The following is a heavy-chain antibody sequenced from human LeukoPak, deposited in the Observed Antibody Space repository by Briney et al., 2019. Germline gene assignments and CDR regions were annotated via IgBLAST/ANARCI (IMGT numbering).Heavy chain of an antibody. D-gene: IGHD6-13*01. CDR2: IYSGGNT. CDR3: ARDRTSSWYYFDY. CDR1: GFTVSSNY. V-gene: IGHV3-66*01. Sequence: GGSLRLSCAASGFTVSSNYMSWVRQAPGKGLEWASVIYSGGNTYYADSVKGRFTISRDNSKNTLYLQMNSLRAEDTAVYYCARDRTSSWYYFDYWGQGTLVTVSS. J-gene: IGHJ4*02.